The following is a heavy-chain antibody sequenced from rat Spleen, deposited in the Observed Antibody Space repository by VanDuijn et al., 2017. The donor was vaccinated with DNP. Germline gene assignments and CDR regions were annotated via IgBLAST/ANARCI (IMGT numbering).Heavy chain of an antibody. J-gene: IGHJ2*01. Sequence: EVQLVETGGGLVQPGRSLKLSCVASGFTFSNSWMYCIRQAPGKGLEWIGSINDDGGSTYYRDSVKGRFTISRENAQNTVYLQMNSLRSEDTATYHCAKILDYWGQGVMVTVSS. CDR1: GFTFSNSW. V-gene: IGHV5-58*01. CDR2: INDDGGST. CDR3: AKILDY.